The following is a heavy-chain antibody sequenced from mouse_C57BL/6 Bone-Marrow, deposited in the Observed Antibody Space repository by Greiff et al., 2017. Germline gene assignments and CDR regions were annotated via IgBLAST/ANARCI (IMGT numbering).Heavy chain of an antibody. CDR2: INPNNGGT. Sequence: EVQLQQSGPELVKPGASVKIPCKASGYTFTDYNMDWVKQSHGKSLEWIGDINPNNGGTIYNQKFKGKATLTVVKSSSTAYMELRSLTSEDTAVYYCARSGGYRDVWGTGTTVTVSS. CDR1: GYTFTDYN. V-gene: IGHV1-18*01. J-gene: IGHJ1*03. CDR3: ARSGGYRDV.